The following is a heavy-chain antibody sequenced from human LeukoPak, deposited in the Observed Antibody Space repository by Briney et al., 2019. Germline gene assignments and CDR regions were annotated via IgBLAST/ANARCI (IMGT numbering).Heavy chain of an antibody. D-gene: IGHD1-26*01. CDR2: IYYSGST. CDR3: ARGEPRIRLFDY. CDR1: GGSISSSSYY. J-gene: IGHJ4*02. Sequence: SETLSLTCTVSGGSISSSSYYWGWLRQPPGKGLEWIGSIYYSGSTYYNPSLKSRVTISVDTSKNQFSLKLSSVTAADTAVYYCARGEPRIRLFDYWGQGTLVTVSS. V-gene: IGHV4-39*07.